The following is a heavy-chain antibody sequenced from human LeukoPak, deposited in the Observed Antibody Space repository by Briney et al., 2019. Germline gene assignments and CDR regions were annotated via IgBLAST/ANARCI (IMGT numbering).Heavy chain of an antibody. V-gene: IGHV4-34*01. J-gene: IGHJ5*02. D-gene: IGHD3-10*01. Sequence: SETLSLTCAVYGGSFSGYYWSWIRQPPGKGLEWIGEIKHSGSTNYNPSLKRRVTISVDTSKNQFSLKLSSVTPADTAVYYCARGGYYGSGNDFRFDPWGQGTLVTVSS. CDR2: IKHSGST. CDR3: ARGGYYGSGNDFRFDP. CDR1: GGSFSGYY.